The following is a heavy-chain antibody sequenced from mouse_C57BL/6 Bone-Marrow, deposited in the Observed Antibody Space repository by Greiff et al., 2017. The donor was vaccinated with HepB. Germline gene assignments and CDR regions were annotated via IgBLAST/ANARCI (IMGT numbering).Heavy chain of an antibody. V-gene: IGHV1-54*01. D-gene: IGHD2-1*01. CDR3: AREDLYYGNTYYYAMDY. Sequence: QVQLQQSGAELVRPGTSVKVSCKASGYAFTNYLIEWVKQRPGQGLEWIGVINPGSGGTNYNEKFKGKATLTSDKSSSTAYMQLSSLTSEDSAVYFCAREDLYYGNTYYYAMDYWGQGTSVTVST. CDR2: INPGSGGT. CDR1: GYAFTNYL. J-gene: IGHJ4*01.